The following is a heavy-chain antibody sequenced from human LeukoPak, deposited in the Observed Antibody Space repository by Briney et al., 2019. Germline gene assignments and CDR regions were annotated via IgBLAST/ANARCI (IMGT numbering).Heavy chain of an antibody. V-gene: IGHV3-7*03. D-gene: IGHD3-22*01. J-gene: IGHJ4*02. Sequence: GGSLRLSCAASGFTFSNAWMSWVRQAPGKGLEWVAKIKQDGSEKYYVDSVKGRFTISRDNAKNSLYLQMNSLRAEDTAVYYCAKRLTYYYDSSGLTYYFDYWGQGTLVTVSS. CDR2: IKQDGSEK. CDR3: AKRLTYYYDSSGLTYYFDY. CDR1: GFTFSNAW.